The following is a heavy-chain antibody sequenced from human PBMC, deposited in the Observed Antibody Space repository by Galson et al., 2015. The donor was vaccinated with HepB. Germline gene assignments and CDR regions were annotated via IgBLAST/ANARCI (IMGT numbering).Heavy chain of an antibody. D-gene: IGHD3-3*01. CDR3: AKMFDFWSGYYSCFDY. Sequence: SLRLSCAASGFTFSSYGMHWVRQAPGKGLEWVAVISYDGSNKYYADSVKGRFTISRDNSKNTLYLQMNSLRAEDTAVYYCAKMFDFWSGYYSCFDYWGQGTLVTVSS. J-gene: IGHJ4*02. CDR1: GFTFSSYG. V-gene: IGHV3-30*18. CDR2: ISYDGSNK.